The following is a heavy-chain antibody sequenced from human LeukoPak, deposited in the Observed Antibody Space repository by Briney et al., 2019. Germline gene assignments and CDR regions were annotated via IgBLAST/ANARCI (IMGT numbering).Heavy chain of an antibody. CDR3: TRFSTASSRPAYY. CDR1: GYSISTGYY. Sequence: SETLSLTCAVSGYSISTGYYWGWIRQSPGKGLKWIGNIYHSGITHYNPSLQGRVTLSVDTSKNQFSLNLNSVTAADTAVYYCTRFSTASSRPAYYWGQGTLVIVSS. D-gene: IGHD2-21*01. V-gene: IGHV4-38-2*01. J-gene: IGHJ4*02. CDR2: IYHSGIT.